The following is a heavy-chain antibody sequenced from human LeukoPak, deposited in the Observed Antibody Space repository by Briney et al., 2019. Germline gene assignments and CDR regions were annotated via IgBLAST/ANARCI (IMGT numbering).Heavy chain of an antibody. CDR1: GFTFSSYS. Sequence: SGGSLRLSCAASGFTFSSYSMNWVRQAPGKGLEWVSSISSSSSYIYYADSVKGRFTISRDNAKNSLYLQMNSLRAEDTAVYYCARGSPVVVVAATHYYYYGMDVWGQGTTVTVSS. V-gene: IGHV3-21*01. CDR3: ARGSPVVVVAATHYYYYGMDV. J-gene: IGHJ6*02. CDR2: ISSSSSYI. D-gene: IGHD2-15*01.